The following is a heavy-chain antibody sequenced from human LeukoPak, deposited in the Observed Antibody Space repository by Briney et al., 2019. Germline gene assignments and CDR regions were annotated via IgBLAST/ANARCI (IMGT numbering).Heavy chain of an antibody. CDR2: IMEDGSEK. Sequence: GGSLRLSCAASGLTFSSYAMSWVRQAPGKGLEWVANIMEDGSEKYYVDSVKGRFTISRDNAKNSLYLQMNSLRAEDTAVYYCAREGNRRVFDIWGQGTMVTVSS. CDR3: AREGNRRVFDI. J-gene: IGHJ3*02. V-gene: IGHV3-7*01. D-gene: IGHD2/OR15-2a*01. CDR1: GLTFSSYA.